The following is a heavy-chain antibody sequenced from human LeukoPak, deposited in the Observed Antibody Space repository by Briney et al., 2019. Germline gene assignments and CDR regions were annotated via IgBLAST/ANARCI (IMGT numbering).Heavy chain of an antibody. CDR3: ARSDSSSSLVLGSYYGMDV. CDR1: GGSIISSSHY. CDR2: IYYIGNT. Sequence: SETLSLTCTVSGGSIISSSHYWVWIRQSPGKGLEWIGTIYYIGNTYYNPSLKSRVTISVDTSKNHFSLQLTSVTAADTAVYYCARSDSSSSLVLGSYYGMDVWGQGTTVTVSS. D-gene: IGHD6-6*01. V-gene: IGHV4-39*01. J-gene: IGHJ6*02.